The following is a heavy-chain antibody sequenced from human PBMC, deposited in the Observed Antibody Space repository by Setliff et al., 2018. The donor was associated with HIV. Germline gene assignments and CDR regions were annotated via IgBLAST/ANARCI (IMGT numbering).Heavy chain of an antibody. CDR3: ARRGTGDYYYYYYMDV. CDR2: MNPNSGNT. D-gene: IGHD7-27*01. V-gene: IGHV1-8*01. Sequence: ASVKVSCKASGYTFASYDINWVRQATGQGLEWMGWMNPNSGNTGYAQKFQGRVTMTRNTSISTAYMELSSLRAEDTAVYYCARRGTGDYYYYYYMDVWGKGTTVTVSS. J-gene: IGHJ6*03. CDR1: GYTFASYD.